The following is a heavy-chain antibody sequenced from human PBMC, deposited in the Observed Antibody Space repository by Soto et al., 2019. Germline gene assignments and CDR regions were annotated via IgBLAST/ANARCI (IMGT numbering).Heavy chain of an antibody. V-gene: IGHV1-2*04. J-gene: IGHJ6*02. D-gene: IGHD3-3*01. Sequence: ASVKVSCKASGYTFTGYYMHWVRQAPGQGLEWMGWINPNSGGTNYAQKFQGWVTMTRDTPISTAYMELSRLRSDDTAVYYCARSRVGYYDFWSGLGVGYYYGMDVWGQGTTVTVSS. CDR1: GYTFTGYY. CDR2: INPNSGGT. CDR3: ARSRVGYYDFWSGLGVGYYYGMDV.